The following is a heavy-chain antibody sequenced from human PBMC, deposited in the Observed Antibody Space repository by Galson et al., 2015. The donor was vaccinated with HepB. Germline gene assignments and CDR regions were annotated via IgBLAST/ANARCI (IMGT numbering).Heavy chain of an antibody. CDR1: GFIFSDYS. CDR2: ISYDGNIK. J-gene: IGHJ1*01. V-gene: IGHV3-30-3*01. D-gene: IGHD2-2*01. Sequence: SLRLSCAASGFIFSDYSMHWVRQAPGKGLEWVAVISYDGNIKYYADSVKGRFTISRDNSKHTVNLQMNSLTAEDTAIYHCARDGGDICAGTSCATGFFHHWGQGTLVTVSS. CDR3: ARDGGDICAGTSCATGFFHH.